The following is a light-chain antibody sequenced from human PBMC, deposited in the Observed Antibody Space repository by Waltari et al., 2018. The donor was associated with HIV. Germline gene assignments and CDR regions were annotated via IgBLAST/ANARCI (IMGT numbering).Light chain of an antibody. CDR3: LTWDTGIGV. Sequence: QVVLTQSPSASASLGASVKLTCTLSSGYSNHAIAWHQQQSEKGPRYLMKINSDGSHNKGDGFPDRFSGSSSGAGRYLTISSLQSEDEADYYCLTWDTGIGVFGGGTKLTVL. J-gene: IGLJ2*01. CDR1: SGYSNHA. CDR2: INSDGSH. V-gene: IGLV4-69*01.